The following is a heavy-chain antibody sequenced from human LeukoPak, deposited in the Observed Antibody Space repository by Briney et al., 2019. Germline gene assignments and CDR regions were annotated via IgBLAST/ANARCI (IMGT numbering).Heavy chain of an antibody. CDR2: ISSSSSYI. D-gene: IGHD2-2*02. Sequence: GGSLRLSCAASGFTFSSYSMNWVRQAPGKGLEWVSSISSSSSYIYYADSVKGRFTISRDNSKNTLYAQMNSLRAEDTAVYYCAKYCGDTSCYMGALDIWGQGTMVTVSS. V-gene: IGHV3-21*01. J-gene: IGHJ3*02. CDR1: GFTFSSYS. CDR3: AKYCGDTSCYMGALDI.